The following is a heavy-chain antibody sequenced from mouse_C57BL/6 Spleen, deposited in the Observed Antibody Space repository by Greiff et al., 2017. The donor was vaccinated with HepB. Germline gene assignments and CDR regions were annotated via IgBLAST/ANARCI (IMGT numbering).Heavy chain of an antibody. V-gene: IGHV1-50*01. D-gene: IGHD1-1*01. CDR1: GYTFTSYW. CDR3: ARRYYGSKGNY. J-gene: IGHJ2*01. CDR2: IDPSDSYT. Sequence: QVQLQQPGAELVKPGASVKLSCKASGYTFTSYWMQWVKQRPGQGLEWIGEIDPSDSYTNYNQKFKGKATLTVDTSSSTAYMQLSSLTSEDSAVYYCARRYYGSKGNYWGQGTTLTVSS.